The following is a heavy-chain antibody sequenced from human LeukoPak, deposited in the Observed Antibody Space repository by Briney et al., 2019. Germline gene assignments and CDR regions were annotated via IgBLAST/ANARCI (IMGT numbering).Heavy chain of an antibody. CDR3: ARRKYYYYGMDV. CDR1: GGSFSGYY. V-gene: IGHV4-34*01. J-gene: IGHJ6*02. CDR2: INHSGST. Sequence: PSETLSLTCDGNGGSFSGYYWSWIPQPPGKGREWIGEINHSGSTNYNPSLKRRAIISVDTSKGQFSLKLNSVTAADTAVYYCARRKYYYYGMDVWGRGTTVTVSS.